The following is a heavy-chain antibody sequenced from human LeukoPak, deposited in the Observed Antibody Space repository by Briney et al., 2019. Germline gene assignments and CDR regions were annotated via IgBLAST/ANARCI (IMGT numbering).Heavy chain of an antibody. CDR2: TSGSGGST. CDR3: ASSSWQRNY. CDR1: GFTFSSYA. D-gene: IGHD6-13*01. Sequence: GGSLRLSCAASGFTFSSYAMSWVRQAPGKGLEWVSATSGSGGSTYYADSVKGRFTISRDNSKNTLYLQMNCLRAEDTAVYYCASSSWQRNYWGQGTLVTVSS. J-gene: IGHJ4*02. V-gene: IGHV3-23*01.